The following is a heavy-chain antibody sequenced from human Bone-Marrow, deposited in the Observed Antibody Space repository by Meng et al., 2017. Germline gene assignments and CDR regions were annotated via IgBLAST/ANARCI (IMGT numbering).Heavy chain of an antibody. V-gene: IGHV1-46*01. CDR3: ARDRGGVYVLYYYYGMDV. Sequence: ASVKVSCKASGYTFTSYYMHWVRQAPGQGLEWMGIINPSGGSTSYAQKFQGRVTMTRDTSTSTVYMELSSLRSEDTAVYYCARDRGGVYVLYYYYGMDVGGKGKTVTVSS. CDR2: INPSGGST. CDR1: GYTFTSYY. D-gene: IGHD3-16*01. J-gene: IGHJ6*04.